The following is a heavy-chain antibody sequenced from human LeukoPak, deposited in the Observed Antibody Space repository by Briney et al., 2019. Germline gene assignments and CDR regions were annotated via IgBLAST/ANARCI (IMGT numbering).Heavy chain of an antibody. D-gene: IGHD5-12*01. Sequence: PGGSLRLSCAASGFTFSDYYMSWIRQAPGKGLEWGSYISSSGSTIYYADSVKGRFTISRDNAKNSLYLQMNSLRAEDTAVYYCARDLDIVATITGYFDYWGQGTLVTVSS. J-gene: IGHJ4*02. CDR1: GFTFSDYY. CDR2: ISSSGSTI. V-gene: IGHV3-11*01. CDR3: ARDLDIVATITGYFDY.